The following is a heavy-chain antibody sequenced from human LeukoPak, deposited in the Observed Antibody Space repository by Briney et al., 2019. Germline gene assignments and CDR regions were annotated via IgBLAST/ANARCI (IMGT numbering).Heavy chain of an antibody. CDR1: GFTLSSYW. D-gene: IGHD3-22*01. CDR3: ARAPSEIGGYYPEYFRH. Sequence: TGGSPRLSCAASGFTLSSYWMHWVRQAPGKGLVWVSRIKSDGRTNYADSVKGRFTISRDNAKNTVSLQMNSLRAEDTGVYYCARAPSEIGGYYPEYFRHWGQGTLVIVSS. V-gene: IGHV3-74*01. J-gene: IGHJ1*01. CDR2: IKSDGRT.